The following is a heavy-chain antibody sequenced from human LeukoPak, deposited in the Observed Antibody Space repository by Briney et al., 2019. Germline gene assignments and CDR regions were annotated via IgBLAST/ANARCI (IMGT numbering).Heavy chain of an antibody. J-gene: IGHJ6*03. CDR2: ISSSSSYI. D-gene: IGHD2-2*02. Sequence: GGSLRLACAASGFTFSSYSMNWVRQAPGKGREWVSSISSSSSYIYYADSVKGRFTVSRENAKNSLYLQMNSLRAGDTAVYYCARYYCSSTSCYTPYYMDVWGKGTTVTVSS. CDR1: GFTFSSYS. CDR3: ARYYCSSTSCYTPYYMDV. V-gene: IGHV3-21*01.